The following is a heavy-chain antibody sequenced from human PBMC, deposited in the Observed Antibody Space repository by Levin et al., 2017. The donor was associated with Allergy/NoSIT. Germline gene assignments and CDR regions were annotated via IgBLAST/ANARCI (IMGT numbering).Heavy chain of an antibody. CDR1: GFTFSSCG. Sequence: PGGSLRLSCAASGFTFSSCGMHWVRQAPGKGLEWVAVISYDGSNKYYADSVKGRFTISRDNSKNTLYLQMNSLRAEDTAVYYCAKDRDWGYGWYFDLWGRGTLVTVSS. D-gene: IGHD7-27*01. CDR3: AKDRDWGYGWYFDL. J-gene: IGHJ2*01. V-gene: IGHV3-30*18. CDR2: ISYDGSNK.